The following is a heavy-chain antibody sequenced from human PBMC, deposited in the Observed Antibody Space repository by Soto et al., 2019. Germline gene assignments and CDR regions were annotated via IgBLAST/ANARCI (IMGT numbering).Heavy chain of an antibody. J-gene: IGHJ4*02. CDR2: INAGNGNT. D-gene: IGHD4-17*01. CDR1: GYTFTSYA. CDR3: ARDPGPSTTVTTSDY. V-gene: IGHV1-3*01. Sequence: SVKVSCKASGYTFTSYAMHWVRQAPGQRLEWMGWINAGNGNTKYSQKFQGRVTMTRDTSASTAYMELRSLRSDDTAVYYCARDPGPSTTVTTSDYWGQGTLVTVSS.